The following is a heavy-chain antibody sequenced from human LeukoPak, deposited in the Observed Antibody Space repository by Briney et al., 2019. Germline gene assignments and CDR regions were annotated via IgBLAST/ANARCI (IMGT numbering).Heavy chain of an antibody. CDR2: ISYDGSNK. CDR1: GFAFSSYG. J-gene: IGHJ6*02. D-gene: IGHD5-18*01. Sequence: GRSLRLSCAASGFAFSSYGMHWVRQAPGKGLEWVAVISYDGSNKYYADSVKGRFTISRDNSKNTMYLQMNSLRAEDTAVYYCAKEDTAMVWEVFRYYYGMDVWGQGTTVTVSS. CDR3: AKEDTAMVWEVFRYYYGMDV. V-gene: IGHV3-30*18.